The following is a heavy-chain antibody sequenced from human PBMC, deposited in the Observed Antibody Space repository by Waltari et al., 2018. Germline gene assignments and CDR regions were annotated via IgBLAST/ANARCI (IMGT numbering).Heavy chain of an antibody. J-gene: IGHJ5*02. CDR3: ARGGITIFGVVITRNWFYP. D-gene: IGHD3-3*01. CDR1: GGSFSGYY. Sequence: QVQLQQWGAGLLKPSETLSLTCAVYGGSFSGYYWSWIRQPPGKGLEWIGEINHSGSTNYNPSLKSRVTISVDTSKNQFSLKLSSVTAADTAVYYCARGGITIFGVVITRNWFYPWGQGTLVTVSS. V-gene: IGHV4-34*01. CDR2: INHSGST.